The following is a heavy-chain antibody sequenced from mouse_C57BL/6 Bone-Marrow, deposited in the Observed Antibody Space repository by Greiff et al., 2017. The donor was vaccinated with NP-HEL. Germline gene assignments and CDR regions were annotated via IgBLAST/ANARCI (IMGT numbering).Heavy chain of an antibody. V-gene: IGHV5-12*01. CDR3: ARHDYGSSYWYFDV. D-gene: IGHD1-1*01. J-gene: IGHJ1*03. Sequence: EVQLVESGGGLVQPGGSLKLSCAASGFTFSDYYMYWVRQTPEKRLEWVAYISNGGGSTYYPDTVKGRVTISRDNAKNTLYLQMSRLKSEDTAMYYCARHDYGSSYWYFDVWGTGTTVTVSS. CDR1: GFTFSDYY. CDR2: ISNGGGST.